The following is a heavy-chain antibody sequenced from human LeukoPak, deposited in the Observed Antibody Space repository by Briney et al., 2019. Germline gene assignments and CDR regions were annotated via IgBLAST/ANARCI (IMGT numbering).Heavy chain of an antibody. Sequence: GGSLRLSCAASGFPLSSYWMHWVRQAPGKGLEWVSVIYTGGGTYYADSVRGRFTISRDNSKNTLYLQMNSLRAEDTAVYYCARAPGGDYYYYYGMDVWGQGTTVTVSS. V-gene: IGHV3-53*01. CDR2: IYTGGGT. CDR1: GFPLSSYW. D-gene: IGHD3-16*01. CDR3: ARAPGGDYYYYYGMDV. J-gene: IGHJ6*02.